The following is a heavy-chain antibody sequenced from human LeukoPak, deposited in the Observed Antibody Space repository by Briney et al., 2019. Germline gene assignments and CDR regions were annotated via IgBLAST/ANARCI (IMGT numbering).Heavy chain of an antibody. CDR3: AKETARPAGVFEY. D-gene: IGHD1-14*01. CDR2: ISGSGGKT. J-gene: IGHJ4*02. CDR1: GFNFTNAW. V-gene: IGHV3-23*01. Sequence: GESLRLSCAASGFNFTNAWVSWVRQAPGKGLEWVSAISGSGGKTYYADSVKGRFTISRDNSKNTLYLQMNSLRAEDTAVYYCAKETARPAGVFEYWGQGTRVTVSS.